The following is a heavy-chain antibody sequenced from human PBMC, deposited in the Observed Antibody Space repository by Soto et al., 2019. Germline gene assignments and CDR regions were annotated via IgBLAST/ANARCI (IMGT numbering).Heavy chain of an antibody. CDR2: IYHSGST. J-gene: IGHJ6*02. CDR3: ARARGIAVAGRSGWLQSLDYYCGMDA. CDR1: GGSISSSNW. V-gene: IGHV4-4*02. Sequence: SETLSLTCAVSGGSISSSNWWSWVRQPPGKGLEWIGEIYHSGSTNYNPSLKSRVTISVDKSKNQFSLKLSSVTAADTAVYYCARARGIAVAGRSGWLQSLDYYCGMDAWGQGTTFPVSS. D-gene: IGHD6-19*01.